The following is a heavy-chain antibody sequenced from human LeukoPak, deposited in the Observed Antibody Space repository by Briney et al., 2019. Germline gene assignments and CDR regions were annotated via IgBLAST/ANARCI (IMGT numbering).Heavy chain of an antibody. D-gene: IGHD1-26*01. CDR3: ARVGKYSGSYPDY. Sequence: ASVKVSCKASGYTFTSYGISWVRQAPGQGLEWMGWINTNTGNPTYAQGFTGRFVFPLDTSVSTTYLQISSLKAEDTAVYYCARVGKYSGSYPDYWGQGTLVTVSS. J-gene: IGHJ4*02. CDR2: INTNTGNP. CDR1: GYTFTSYG. V-gene: IGHV7-4-1*02.